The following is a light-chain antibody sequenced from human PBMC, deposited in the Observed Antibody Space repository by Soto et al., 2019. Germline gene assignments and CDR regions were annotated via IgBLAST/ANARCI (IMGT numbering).Light chain of an antibody. J-gene: IGKJ5*01. CDR1: QSVSSY. Sequence: ETVLTQSPSTLSLSPGERATLSCRASQSVSSYLAWYQQKPGQAPRVIIYDTSTRAAGIPARFSGSGYGTYFTLTISSLQSEDFAVYYCQQYNIWRSITFGQGTRLEIK. CDR3: QQYNIWRSIT. CDR2: DTS. V-gene: IGKV3-15*01.